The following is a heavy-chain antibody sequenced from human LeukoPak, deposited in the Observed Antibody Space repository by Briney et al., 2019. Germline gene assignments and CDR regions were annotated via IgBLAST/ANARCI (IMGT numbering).Heavy chain of an antibody. V-gene: IGHV1-46*01. J-gene: IGHJ4*02. D-gene: IGHD1-26*01. CDR1: GYIFTSYY. CDR3: AREPPEPWDLPGEDY. Sequence: GASVKVSCKASGYIFTSYYIHWVRQAPGQGLEWMGIINPSGGSTTYAQEFQGRVTMTRDTSTNTVYMELSSLRSEDTAVYYCAREPPEPWDLPGEDYWGQGTLVTVSS. CDR2: INPSGGST.